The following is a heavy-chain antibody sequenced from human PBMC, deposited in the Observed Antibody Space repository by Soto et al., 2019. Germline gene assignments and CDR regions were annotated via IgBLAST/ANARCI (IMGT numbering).Heavy chain of an antibody. J-gene: IGHJ3*02. CDR1: GFSLSTSGVD. D-gene: IGHD3-10*01. Sequence: QITLKESGPTLVKPTQTLTLTCTFSGFSLSTSGVDVGWIRQPPGKALEWLALIYWDDDKRYSPPLKSRLTITKDTSKNQVVLTMTNMDPVDTATYYCAHRRTGRGADAFDIWGQGTMVTVSS. V-gene: IGHV2-5*02. CDR3: AHRRTGRGADAFDI. CDR2: IYWDDDK.